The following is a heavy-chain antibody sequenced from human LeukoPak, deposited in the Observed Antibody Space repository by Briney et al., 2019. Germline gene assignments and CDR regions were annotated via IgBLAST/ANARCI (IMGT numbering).Heavy chain of an antibody. D-gene: IGHD1-26*01. CDR2: ISDSGDIT. V-gene: IGHV3-23*01. Sequence: GGSLRLSCAASGFTFSSYAMSWVRQAPGKGLEWVSGISDSGDITYYADSVKGRFTISRDNSKITLYVQMNSLRVEDTAVYFCAKDRRGGSYYAATLDIWGPGTMVTVSS. J-gene: IGHJ3*02. CDR1: GFTFSSYA. CDR3: AKDRRGGSYYAATLDI.